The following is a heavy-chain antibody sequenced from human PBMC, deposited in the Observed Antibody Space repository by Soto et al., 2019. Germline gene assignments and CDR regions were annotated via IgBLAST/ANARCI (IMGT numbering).Heavy chain of an antibody. V-gene: IGHV1-69*02. Sequence: QVQLVQSGAEAKKPGSSVKVSCKASGGTFSSYPISWVRQAPGQGLEWMGRIIPILDITDYAQRFQGRVTITADKSTTTAYMELSSLSSDDTAVYYCARPTATATTSGYCVDYWGQGTGVTVSS. CDR1: GGTFSSYP. J-gene: IGHJ4*02. CDR2: IIPILDIT. CDR3: ARPTATATTSGYCVDY. D-gene: IGHD1-7*01.